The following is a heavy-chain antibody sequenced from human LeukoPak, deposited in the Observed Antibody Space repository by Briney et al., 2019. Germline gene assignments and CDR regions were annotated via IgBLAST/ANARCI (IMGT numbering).Heavy chain of an antibody. V-gene: IGHV3-66*01. CDR3: ARDLAARQRTGLYDS. CDR1: GISVSSNY. J-gene: IGHJ4*02. D-gene: IGHD6-6*01. Sequence: GGSLRLSCAASGISVSSNYMSWVRQAPGKGLQWVSVIYVDGSTYYADSVKGRITISRDNSRNTLYLQMNSLRAEDTAVYYCARDLAARQRTGLYDSWGQGALVTVSS. CDR2: IYVDGST.